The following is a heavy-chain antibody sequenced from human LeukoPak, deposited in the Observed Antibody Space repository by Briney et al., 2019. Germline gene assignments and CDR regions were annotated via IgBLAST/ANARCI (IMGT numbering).Heavy chain of an antibody. V-gene: IGHV4-39*07. CDR1: GGSISSSSYY. J-gene: IGHJ5*02. D-gene: IGHD6-13*01. CDR3: ARALFIAAAGISFDP. CDR2: IYYSGST. Sequence: PSETLSLTCTVSGGSISSSSYYWGWIRQPAGKGLEWIGSIYYSGSTYYNPSLKSRVTISVDTSKNQFSLKLSSVTAADTAVYYCARALFIAAAGISFDPWGQGTLVTVSS.